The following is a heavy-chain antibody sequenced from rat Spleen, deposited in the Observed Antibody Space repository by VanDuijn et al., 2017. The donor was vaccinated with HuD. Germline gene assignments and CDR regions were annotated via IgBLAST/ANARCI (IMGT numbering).Heavy chain of an antibody. V-gene: IGHV5-31*01. CDR3: TREETLYWYFDF. CDR2: ITSTGGTT. D-gene: IGHD3-4*01. J-gene: IGHJ1*01. Sequence: EVQLVESGGGLVQPGRSLNLSCVASGFTFNDYWMTWIRQAPGKGLEWVASITSTGGTTYSLDSVKGRFTISRDDAKSILYLQMNSLRSEDTATYYCTREETLYWYFDFWGPGTMVTVSS. CDR1: GFTFNDYW.